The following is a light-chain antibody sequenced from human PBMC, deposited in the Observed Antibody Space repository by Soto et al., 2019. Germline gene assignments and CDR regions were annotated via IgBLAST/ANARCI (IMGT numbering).Light chain of an antibody. J-gene: IGKJ5*01. CDR1: QSVASH. V-gene: IGKV3-11*01. CDR2: DAT. Sequence: EVVLTQSPASLSLSPGERATLSCRASQSVASHLAWYQQKPGQAPRLLIYDATKRATGTPARFSGNGFGTYCTLTISSLEPEDVAVYYWQQRSSVFTFGQGTRLDIK. CDR3: QQRSSVFT.